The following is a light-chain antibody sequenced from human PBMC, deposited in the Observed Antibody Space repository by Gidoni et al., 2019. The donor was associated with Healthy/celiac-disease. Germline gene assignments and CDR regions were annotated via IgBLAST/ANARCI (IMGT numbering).Light chain of an antibody. J-gene: IGLJ2*01. CDR3: SSYAGSNNLV. CDR1: SSDVGCYNY. Sequence: QSALPQPPSASGSPGQSVTISCTGTSSDVGCYNYVSWYQQHPGKAPKLMNYEVSKRPSGVPDRFSGSKSGNTASLTVSGLQAEDEADYYCSSYAGSNNLVFGGGTKLTVL. CDR2: EVS. V-gene: IGLV2-8*01.